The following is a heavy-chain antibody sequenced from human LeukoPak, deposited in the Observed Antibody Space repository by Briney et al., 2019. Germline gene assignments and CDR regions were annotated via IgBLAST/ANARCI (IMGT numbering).Heavy chain of an antibody. CDR2: IYYSGST. Sequence: SETLSLTCTVSGGSVSSGSYYWSWIRQPPGKGLEWIGYIYYSGSTNYNPSLKSRVTISVDTSKNQFSLKLSSVTAADTAVYYCARVGLRPIWGQGTMVTVSS. V-gene: IGHV4-61*01. CDR1: GGSVSSGSYY. J-gene: IGHJ3*02. D-gene: IGHD4-17*01. CDR3: ARVGLRPI.